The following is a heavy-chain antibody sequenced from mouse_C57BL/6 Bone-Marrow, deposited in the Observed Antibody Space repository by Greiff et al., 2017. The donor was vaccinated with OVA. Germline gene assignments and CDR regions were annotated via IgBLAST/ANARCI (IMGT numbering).Heavy chain of an antibody. J-gene: IGHJ2*01. D-gene: IGHD2-14*01. Sequence: EVKLVESGGGLVQPKGSLKLSCAASGFTFNTYAMHWVRQAPGKGLEWVARIRRKSSNYATYYADSVKDRFTISRDDSQSMLYLQMNNLKTEDTAMYYCVRDRRGVLDYWGQGTTLTVSS. CDR2: IRRKSSNYAT. CDR1: GFTFNTYA. V-gene: IGHV10-3*01. CDR3: VRDRRGVLDY.